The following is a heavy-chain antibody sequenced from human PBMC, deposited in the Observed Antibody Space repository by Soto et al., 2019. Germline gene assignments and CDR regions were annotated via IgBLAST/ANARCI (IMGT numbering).Heavy chain of an antibody. V-gene: IGHV1-2*02. D-gene: IGHD1-7*01. CDR1: GYTFTDYF. J-gene: IGHJ4*02. Sequence: QVRLMQSGPEVRRPGASVTVSCKASGYTFTDYFIHWVRRAPGQGLEWMGYINPKSGDTHYSQTFRGRVSMTRDTSTDTANMGLSSLKSDDTAVYFCARVPGHKNSRGDFWGQGTPITVSS. CDR3: ARVPGHKNSRGDF. CDR2: INPKSGDT.